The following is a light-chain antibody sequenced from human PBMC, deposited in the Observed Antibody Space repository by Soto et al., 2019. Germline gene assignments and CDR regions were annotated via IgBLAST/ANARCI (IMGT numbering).Light chain of an antibody. V-gene: IGKV3-15*01. CDR2: GAS. J-gene: IGKJ1*01. CDR3: QHYNNWPPWT. CDR1: QSVSSN. Sequence: EIVMTQSPATLSVSPGEGATLSCRASQSVSSNLAWYQQKPGQAPRLLIYGASTRATGIPARFSGSGSGTEFTLTITSLQSEDFAIYYCQHYNNWPPWTFGQGTKVEIK.